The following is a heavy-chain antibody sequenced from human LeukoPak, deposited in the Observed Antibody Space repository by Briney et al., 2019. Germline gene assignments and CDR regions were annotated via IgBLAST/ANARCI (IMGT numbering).Heavy chain of an antibody. Sequence: GGFLRLSCAASGFTFSSYPMHWVRQAPGKGLEWVGRIKSKTDGGTTDYAAPVKGRFTISRDDSKNTLYLQMNSLKTEDTAVYYCTTDRVGYSYGSYYFDYWGQGTLVTVSS. CDR3: TTDRVGYSYGSYYFDY. V-gene: IGHV3-15*01. CDR2: IKSKTDGGTT. J-gene: IGHJ4*02. CDR1: GFTFSSYP. D-gene: IGHD5-18*01.